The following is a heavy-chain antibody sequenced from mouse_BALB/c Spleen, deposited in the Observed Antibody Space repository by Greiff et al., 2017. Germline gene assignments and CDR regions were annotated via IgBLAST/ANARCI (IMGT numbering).Heavy chain of an antibody. J-gene: IGHJ4*01. Sequence: QVQLKESGPGLVAPSQSLSITCTVSGFSLTSYGVHWVRQPPGKGLEWLGVIWAGGSTNYNSALMSRLSISKDNSKSQVFLKMNSLQTDDTAMYYCARDGRGSSYVDYAMDYWGQGTSVTVSS. CDR1: GFSLTSYG. V-gene: IGHV2-9*02. CDR2: IWAGGST. CDR3: ARDGRGSSYVDYAMDY. D-gene: IGHD1-1*01.